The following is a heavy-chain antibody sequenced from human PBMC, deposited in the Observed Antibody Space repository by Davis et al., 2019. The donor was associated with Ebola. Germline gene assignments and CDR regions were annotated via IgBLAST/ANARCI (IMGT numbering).Heavy chain of an antibody. CDR3: ARRGTSSWYAGWFDP. J-gene: IGHJ5*02. Sequence: MPSETLSLTCTVSGGSISSYYWAWIRQPPGKGLEYIGSIYSSGSTFYSPSLESRVTVSVDTSKNQFSLKLNSVTAADTAIYFCARRGTSSWYAGWFDPWGQGTLVTVSS. D-gene: IGHD6-13*01. V-gene: IGHV4-39*01. CDR1: GGSISSYY. CDR2: IYSSGST.